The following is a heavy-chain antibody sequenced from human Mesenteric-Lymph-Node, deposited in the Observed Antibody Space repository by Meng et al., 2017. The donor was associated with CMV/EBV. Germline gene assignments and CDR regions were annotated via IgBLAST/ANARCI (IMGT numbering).Heavy chain of an antibody. Sequence: GESLKISCAASGFIFADYAMYWVRQVPGKGLEWVSSISSSSSHIYYTDSVRGRFTIPRDNAKNSLCLHINSLRAEDTALYYCARTRRDIVVVQSAIGWFDPWGQGTLVTVSS. J-gene: IGHJ5*02. CDR1: GFIFADYA. CDR2: ISSSSSHI. D-gene: IGHD2-2*01. V-gene: IGHV3-21*01. CDR3: ARTRRDIVVVQSAIGWFDP.